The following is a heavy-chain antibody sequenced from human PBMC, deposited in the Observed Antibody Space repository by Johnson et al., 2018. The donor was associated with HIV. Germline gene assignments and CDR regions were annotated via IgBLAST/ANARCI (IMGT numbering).Heavy chain of an antibody. CDR3: ARGCRDGYDCDAFDV. V-gene: IGHV3-53*01. J-gene: IGHJ3*01. D-gene: IGHD5-24*01. Sequence: EVQLVESGGGLIQPGGSLRLSCAASGFTVSSNYMSWVRQAPGTGLEWDSVIYSGGSTYYTDSVKGRFTISRDNSKNTLYLQMNSLGAEDTAVYFCARGCRDGYDCDAFDVWGQGTMVTVSS. CDR1: GFTVSSNY. CDR2: IYSGGST.